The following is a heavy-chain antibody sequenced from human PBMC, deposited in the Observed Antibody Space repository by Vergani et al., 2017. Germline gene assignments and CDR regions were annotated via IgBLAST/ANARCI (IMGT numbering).Heavy chain of an antibody. J-gene: IGHJ5*02. Sequence: QVQLVQSGAEVKKPGSSVKVSCKASGVTFSSYGISWVRQAPGQGLEWMGRIIPIFGTPNYAQKFQGRVTITADESTSTAYMELSSLRFEDTAVYYCARXGRGYSGYCGWFDPWGQGTLVTVSS. V-gene: IGHV1-69*13. CDR2: IIPIFGTP. CDR1: GVTFSSYG. D-gene: IGHD5-12*01. CDR3: ARXGRGYSGYCGWFDP.